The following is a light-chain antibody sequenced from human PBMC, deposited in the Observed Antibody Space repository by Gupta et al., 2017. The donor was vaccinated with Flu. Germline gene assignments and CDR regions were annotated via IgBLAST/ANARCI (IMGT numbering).Light chain of an antibody. Sequence: DIVMTQSPDSLAVSLGERATINCTSSQSVLYSSNNKNYLAWYQQKPGQPPKLLIYWASTRESGVPDRFSGSGSGTDFTLTISSRQAEDVADYYCQRYYSNPSRGTFGHGTKVDIK. CDR3: QRYYSNPSRGT. CDR1: QSVLYSSNNKNY. CDR2: WAS. J-gene: IGKJ3*01. V-gene: IGKV4-1*01.